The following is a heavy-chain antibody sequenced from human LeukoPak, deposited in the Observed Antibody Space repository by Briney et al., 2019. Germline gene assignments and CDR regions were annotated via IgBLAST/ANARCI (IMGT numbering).Heavy chain of an antibody. J-gene: IGHJ4*02. CDR3: TTDNAYYYDSGDY. CDR1: GFTFSSSA. CDR2: IAYDGSNK. Sequence: GRSLRLACAAAGFTFSSSAMRWVRLDPGNGREWEAVIAYDGSNKYYADSVKGRFTISRDNSKNTLYLQMNSLKTEDSAVYYCTTDNAYYYDSGDYWGQGTLVTVSS. V-gene: IGHV3-30*04. D-gene: IGHD3-22*01.